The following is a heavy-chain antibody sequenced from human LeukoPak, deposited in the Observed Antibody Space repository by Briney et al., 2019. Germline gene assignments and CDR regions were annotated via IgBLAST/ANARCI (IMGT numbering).Heavy chain of an antibody. Sequence: ASVKVSCKASGYTFTSYYMHWVRQAPGQGLEWMGIINPSGGSTSYAQKFQGRVTMTRDTSTSTVYMELSSLRSEDTAVYYCAIDIAARRAFDYWGQGTLVTVSS. CDR1: GYTFTSYY. CDR3: AIDIAARRAFDY. D-gene: IGHD6-6*01. J-gene: IGHJ4*02. V-gene: IGHV1-46*01. CDR2: INPSGGST.